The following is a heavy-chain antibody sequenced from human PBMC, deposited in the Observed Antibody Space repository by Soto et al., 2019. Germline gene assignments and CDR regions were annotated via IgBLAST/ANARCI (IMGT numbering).Heavy chain of an antibody. CDR1: GGSISSYY. CDR3: ARGERLAAAVYNWFDP. D-gene: IGHD6-13*01. CDR2: IYYSGST. Sequence: SETLSLTCTVSGGSISSYYWSWIRQPPGKGLEWIGYIYYSGSTNYNPSLKSRVTISVDTSKNQFSLKLSSVTAADTAVYYCARGERLAAAVYNWFDPGCPGTLLTVSS. J-gene: IGHJ5*01. V-gene: IGHV4-59*01.